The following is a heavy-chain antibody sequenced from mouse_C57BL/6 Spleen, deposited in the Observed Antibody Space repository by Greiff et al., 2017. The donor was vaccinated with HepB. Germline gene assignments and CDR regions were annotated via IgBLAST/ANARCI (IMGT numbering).Heavy chain of an antibody. J-gene: IGHJ3*01. Sequence: VQLQESGAELVRPGASVTLSCKASGYTFTDYEMHWVKQTPVHGLEWIGAIDPETGGTAYNQKFKGKAILTADKSSSTAYMELRSLTSEDSAVYYCTRIFPLAYWGQGTLVTVSA. CDR1: GYTFTDYE. CDR2: IDPETGGT. CDR3: TRIFPLAY. V-gene: IGHV1-15*01.